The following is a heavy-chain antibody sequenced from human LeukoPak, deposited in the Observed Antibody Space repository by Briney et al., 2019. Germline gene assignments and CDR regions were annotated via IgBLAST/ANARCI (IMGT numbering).Heavy chain of an antibody. J-gene: IGHJ4*02. CDR3: AREKDIVVVPAADY. CDR1: GFTFSDYY. V-gene: IGHV3-11*01. CDR2: ISSSGSTR. Sequence: GGSLRLSCAASGFTFSDYYMSWIRQAPGKGLEWVSYISSSGSTRDYADSVKGRFTISRDNAKNSLYLQMNSLRAEDTAVYYCAREKDIVVVPAADYWGQGTLVTVSP. D-gene: IGHD2-2*01.